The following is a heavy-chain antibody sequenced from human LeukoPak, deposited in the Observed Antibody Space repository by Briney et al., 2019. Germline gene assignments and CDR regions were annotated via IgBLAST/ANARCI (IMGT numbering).Heavy chain of an antibody. CDR3: ARGMLDGVPVLLWFGEFDDAFDI. CDR2: INAGNGNT. D-gene: IGHD3-10*01. V-gene: IGHV1-3*01. J-gene: IGHJ3*02. CDR1: GYTFTSYA. Sequence: ASVKVSCKASGYTFTSYAMHWVRQAPGQRLEWMGWINAGNGNTKYSQKFQGRVTITRDTSASTAYMELSSLRSEDTAVYYRARGMLDGVPVLLWFGEFDDAFDIWGQGTMVTVSS.